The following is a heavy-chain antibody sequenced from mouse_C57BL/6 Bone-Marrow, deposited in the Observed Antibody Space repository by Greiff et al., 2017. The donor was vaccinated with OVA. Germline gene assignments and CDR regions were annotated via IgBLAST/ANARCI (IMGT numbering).Heavy chain of an antibody. D-gene: IGHD2-4*01. CDR3: ARGKGLRRGDAWFAY. CDR2: ILPGSGST. Sequence: VKLQKSGAELMKPGASVKLSCKATGYTFTGYWIEWVKQRPGHGLEWIGEILPGSGSTNYNEKFKGKATFTADTSSNTAYMQLSRLTTEDSAIYYCARGKGLRRGDAWFAYWGQGTLVTVSA. J-gene: IGHJ3*01. CDR1: GYTFTGYW. V-gene: IGHV1-9*01.